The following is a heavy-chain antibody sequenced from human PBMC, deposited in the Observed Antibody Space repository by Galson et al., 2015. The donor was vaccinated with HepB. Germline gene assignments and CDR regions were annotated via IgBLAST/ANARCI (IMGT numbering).Heavy chain of an antibody. CDR2: INSDGSGT. CDR1: GFTFSSYW. Sequence: SLRLSCAASGFTFSSYWMHWVRQVPGKGLVWVSRINSDGSGTSHADSVKGRSTISRDNAKNTLYMQMNTLRAEDTAVYYCARSRDYGSGSYGFDIWGRGTMVTVSS. CDR3: ARSRDYGSGSYGFDI. D-gene: IGHD3-10*01. V-gene: IGHV3-74*01. J-gene: IGHJ3*02.